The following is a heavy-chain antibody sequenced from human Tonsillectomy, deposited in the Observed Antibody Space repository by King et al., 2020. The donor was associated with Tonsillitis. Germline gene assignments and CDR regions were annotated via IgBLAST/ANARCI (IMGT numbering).Heavy chain of an antibody. Sequence: QLVQSGGGVVQPGRSLRLSCAASGFIFRSYGMHWVRQAPGKGLEWVAVISYDGSNKYHADFVKGRFTISTDNSKNTLYLQMNSLRAEDTAVYYCAKIPTVGSAPDDDYYYYGMDVWGQGTTVTVSS. D-gene: IGHD4-11*01. J-gene: IGHJ6*02. CDR3: AKIPTVGSAPDDDYYYYGMDV. CDR1: GFIFRSYG. CDR2: ISYDGSNK. V-gene: IGHV3-30*18.